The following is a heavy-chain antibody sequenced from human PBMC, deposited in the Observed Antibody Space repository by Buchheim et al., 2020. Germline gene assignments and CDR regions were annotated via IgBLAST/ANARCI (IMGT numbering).Heavy chain of an antibody. J-gene: IGHJ2*01. CDR1: GFTFSSYA. CDR3: AKGVINYWYFDL. Sequence: EVQLLESGGGLVQPGGSLRLSCAASGFTFSSYAMSWVRQAPGKGLEWVSSISGSGGTTYYADSVKGRFTISRDNSKNSLYLQMNSLRGEDTGVYYCAKGVINYWYFDLWGRGTL. V-gene: IGHV3-23*01. D-gene: IGHD3-22*01. CDR2: ISGSGGTT.